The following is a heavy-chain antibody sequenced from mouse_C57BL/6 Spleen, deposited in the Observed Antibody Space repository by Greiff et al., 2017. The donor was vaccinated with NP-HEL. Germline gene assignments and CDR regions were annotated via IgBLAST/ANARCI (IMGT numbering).Heavy chain of an antibody. D-gene: IGHD1-1*01. J-gene: IGHJ1*03. CDR1: GFTFSDYG. Sequence: EVKLMESGGGLVKPGGSLKLSCAASGFTFSDYGMHWVRQAPEKGLEWVAYISSGSSTIYYADTVKGRFTISRDNAKNTLFLQMTSLRSEDTAMYYCARRSVTTVRWYFEVWGTGTTVTVSS. CDR3: ARRSVTTVRWYFEV. V-gene: IGHV5-17*01. CDR2: ISSGSSTI.